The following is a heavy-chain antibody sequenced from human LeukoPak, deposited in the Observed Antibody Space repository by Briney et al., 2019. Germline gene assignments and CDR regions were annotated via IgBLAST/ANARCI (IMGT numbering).Heavy chain of an antibody. V-gene: IGHV3-48*01. CDR2: ISSSSSTI. Sequence: QSGGSLRLSCAASGFTFSSYSMNWVRQAPGKGLEWVSYISSSSSTIYYADSVKGRFTISRDNAKKSLYLQMNSLRVEDTAVYNCARDFSSWDYGDYVESYYMDVWGKGTTVTVSS. J-gene: IGHJ6*03. CDR3: ARDFSSWDYGDYVESYYMDV. D-gene: IGHD4-17*01. CDR1: GFTFSSYS.